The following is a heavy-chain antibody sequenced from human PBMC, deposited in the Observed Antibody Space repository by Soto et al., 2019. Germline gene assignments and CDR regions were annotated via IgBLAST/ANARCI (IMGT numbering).Heavy chain of an antibody. CDR2: ISARGGSS. V-gene: IGHV3-23*01. J-gene: IGHJ4*02. Sequence: DVQLLESGGGLVQPGGALRLSCGTPGFSFSSFGMVWVRQAPGEGLEWGAVISARGGSSYFADSVKGRFTLSRDNSKNVLSLEMNSLRAEDTAIYFCAKGSIEYSASVDNWGQGTLVVVSS. D-gene: IGHD5-12*01. CDR3: AKGSIEYSASVDN. CDR1: GFSFSSFG.